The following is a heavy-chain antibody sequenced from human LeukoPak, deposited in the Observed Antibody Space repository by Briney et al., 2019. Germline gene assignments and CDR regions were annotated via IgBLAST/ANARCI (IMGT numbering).Heavy chain of an antibody. V-gene: IGHV3-7*01. CDR2: VRQDESER. Sequence: GGSLRLSCEGSGFSFSSYWMTWVRQLPGKGPEWVANVRQDESERYFADSVKGRFTISRDNAKKSVYLHMSSLRAEDTALYYCARLSAYYYGSYFYYYMDVWGKGTTVTVSS. CDR3: ARLSAYYYGSYFYYYMDV. J-gene: IGHJ6*03. CDR1: GFSFSSYW. D-gene: IGHD3-10*01.